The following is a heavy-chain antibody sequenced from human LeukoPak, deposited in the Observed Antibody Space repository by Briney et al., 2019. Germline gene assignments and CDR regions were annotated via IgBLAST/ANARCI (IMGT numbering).Heavy chain of an antibody. J-gene: IGHJ3*02. V-gene: IGHV3-30*04. CDR2: ISKDGSMK. CDR1: GFTFSNYA. CDR3: AGESFDI. Sequence: GSLRLSCAASGFTFSNYAMDWVRQAPGKGLEWVAVISKDGSMKYYADSVQGRFTVSRDNSNNTLYLQMNSLRTEDTAVYYCAGESFDIWGQGTMVTVSS.